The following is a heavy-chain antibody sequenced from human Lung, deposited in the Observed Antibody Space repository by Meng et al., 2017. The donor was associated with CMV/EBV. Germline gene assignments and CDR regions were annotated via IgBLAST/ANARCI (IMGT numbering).Heavy chain of an antibody. CDR3: AFTREGYCSSTSCYHPDV. Sequence: GGSLRLSCAASGFTFDDYAMHWVRQAPGKGLEWVSGISWNSGSIGYADSVKGRFTISRDNAKNSLYLQMNSLRAEDTALYYCAFTREGYCSSTSCYHPDVWGQGTXVTVSS. CDR1: GFTFDDYA. V-gene: IGHV3-9*01. J-gene: IGHJ6*02. CDR2: ISWNSGSI. D-gene: IGHD2-2*01.